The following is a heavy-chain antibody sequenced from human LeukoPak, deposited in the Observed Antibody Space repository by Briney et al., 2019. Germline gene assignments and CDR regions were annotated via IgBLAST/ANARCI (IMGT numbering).Heavy chain of an antibody. CDR3: TKDPNGDYVGAFDP. D-gene: IGHD4-17*01. CDR1: GFTFSSFA. Sequence: GGSLRLSCEASGFTFSSFAMTWVRQAPGKGLEWVSSITGSHGRTYNTDSVKGRFTISRDNSQNTLYLQMNSLRAEDTAVYYCTKDPNGDYVGAFDPWGQGTQVTVSS. CDR2: ITGSHGRT. V-gene: IGHV3-23*01. J-gene: IGHJ5*02.